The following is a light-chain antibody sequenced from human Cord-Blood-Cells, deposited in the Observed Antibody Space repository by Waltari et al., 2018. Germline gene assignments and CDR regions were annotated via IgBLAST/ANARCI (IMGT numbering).Light chain of an antibody. CDR2: DVR. CDR1: SSDVCGYNY. V-gene: IGLV2-14*01. CDR3: SSYTSSSTLYV. J-gene: IGLJ1*01. Sequence: QSALNQPASVSGSPGQSLTISFPGTSSDVCGYNYVPWYQQHPGKPPKTMRYDVRNRPSGVSNRSSGSKSGNTASLTISGLQAEDEADYYCSSYTSSSTLYVFGTGTKVTVL.